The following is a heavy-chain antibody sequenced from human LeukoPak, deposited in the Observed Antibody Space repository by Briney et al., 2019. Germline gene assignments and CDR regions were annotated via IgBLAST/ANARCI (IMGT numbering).Heavy chain of an antibody. CDR2: IFYSGST. Sequence: PSETLSLPCTVSGGSISSYYWSWIRQPPGKGLEWIGYIFYSGSTNCNPSLKSRLTMSVDTSKNQFSLKLSSVTAADTAVYYCARSLRYFADWGQGTLVTVSS. J-gene: IGHJ4*02. CDR3: ARSLRYFAD. CDR1: GGSISSYY. D-gene: IGHD3-9*01. V-gene: IGHV4-59*01.